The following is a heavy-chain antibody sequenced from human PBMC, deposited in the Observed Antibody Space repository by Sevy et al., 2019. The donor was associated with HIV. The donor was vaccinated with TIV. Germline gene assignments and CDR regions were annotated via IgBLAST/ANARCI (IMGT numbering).Heavy chain of an antibody. J-gene: IGHJ4*02. Sequence: SETLSLTCSVSGVSMTGYYWSWIRKPPGKGLEWIGYIYYSGRTNYNPSFKSPVTISVETSKSQFSLQLGSVTSADTAVYYCAGGDGHNRYWGQGTLVTVSS. CDR1: GVSMTGYY. D-gene: IGHD1-20*01. CDR2: IYYSGRT. V-gene: IGHV4-59*01. CDR3: AGGDGHNRY.